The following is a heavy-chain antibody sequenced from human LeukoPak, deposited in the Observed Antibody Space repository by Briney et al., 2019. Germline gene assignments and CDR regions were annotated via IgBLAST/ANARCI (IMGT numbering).Heavy chain of an antibody. V-gene: IGHV4-34*01. CDR2: INHSGST. CDR1: GGSFSGYY. Sequence: SETLSLTCAVYGGSFSGYYWSWIRQPPGKGLEWIGEINHSGSTNYNPSLKSRVTISLHTSRKQFSLRLTSVTAADTAVYYCARVVPSSLSPFDFWGQGTLVTVSS. D-gene: IGHD4/OR15-4a*01. CDR3: ARVVPSSLSPFDF. J-gene: IGHJ4*02.